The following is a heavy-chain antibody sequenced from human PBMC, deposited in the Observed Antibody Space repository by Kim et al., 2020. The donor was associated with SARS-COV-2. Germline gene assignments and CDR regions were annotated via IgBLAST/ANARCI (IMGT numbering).Heavy chain of an antibody. CDR1: GFTFSNYW. D-gene: IGHD6-13*01. V-gene: IGHV3-7*05. Sequence: GWSLRLSCEASGFTFSNYWMSWVRQAPGKGLEWVANIKQDGGEKHYVASVKGRFTISRDDAKNSLYLQMSSLGAEDTAVYYCAGGIAAALYWGQGTLVTVSS. CDR2: IKQDGGEK. J-gene: IGHJ4*02. CDR3: AGGIAAALY.